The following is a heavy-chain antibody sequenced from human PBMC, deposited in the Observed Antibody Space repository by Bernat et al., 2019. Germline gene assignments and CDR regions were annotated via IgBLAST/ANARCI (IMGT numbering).Heavy chain of an antibody. V-gene: IGHV3-30*18. J-gene: IGHJ4*02. CDR3: AKGPVPGESEEYYFDY. D-gene: IGHD3-10*01. CDR1: GFTFSSYG. Sequence: QVQLVESGGGVVQPGRSLRLSCAASGFTFSSYGMHWVRQAPGKGLEWVAVISYDGSNKYYADSVKGRFTISRDNSKNTLYLQMNSLRAEDTAVYYCAKGPVPGESEEYYFDYWGQGTLVTASS. CDR2: ISYDGSNK.